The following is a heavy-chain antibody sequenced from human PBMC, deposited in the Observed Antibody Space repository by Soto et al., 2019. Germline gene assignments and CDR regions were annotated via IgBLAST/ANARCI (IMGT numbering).Heavy chain of an antibody. V-gene: IGHV1-69*13. CDR3: ARDPLPGYYDRSGTPL. D-gene: IGHD3-22*01. Sequence: ASVKVSCKASGGTFSSYAISWVRQAPGQGLEWMGGIIPIFGTANYAQKFQGRVTITADESTSTAYMELSSLRSEDTAVYYCARDPLPGYYDRSGTPLRGQGTLVTGSS. J-gene: IGHJ4*02. CDR2: IIPIFGTA. CDR1: GGTFSSYA.